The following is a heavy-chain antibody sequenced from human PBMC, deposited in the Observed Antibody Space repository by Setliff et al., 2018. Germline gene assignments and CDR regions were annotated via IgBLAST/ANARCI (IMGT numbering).Heavy chain of an antibody. J-gene: IGHJ4*02. Sequence: PGESLRLSCAASGFTFSTYSMSWARQAPGKGLEWVSAISGDSVSIYYADSVRGRFTISRDNSKNTLYLQMNNLRDEDTAVYYCANHNPARWAVYTTPIGSWGQGTLVTVSS. D-gene: IGHD6-19*01. CDR2: ISGDSVSI. V-gene: IGHV3-23*01. CDR3: ANHNPARWAVYTTPIGS. CDR1: GFTFSTYS.